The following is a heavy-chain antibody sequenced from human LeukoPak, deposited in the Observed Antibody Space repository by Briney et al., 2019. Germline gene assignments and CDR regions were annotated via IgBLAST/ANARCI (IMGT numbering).Heavy chain of an antibody. J-gene: IGHJ5*02. CDR3: SRVGMRKFDP. D-gene: IGHD7-27*01. CDR1: GFALSNFW. Sequence: PGGSLRLSCAASGFALSNFWMNWVRQAPGKGLEWVAIINRDGTQKHYVDSVKGRFTISRDNAKNSLYLQMNSLRADDTAVYYCSRVGMRKFDPWGQGTLVTVSS. CDR2: INRDGTQK. V-gene: IGHV3-7*05.